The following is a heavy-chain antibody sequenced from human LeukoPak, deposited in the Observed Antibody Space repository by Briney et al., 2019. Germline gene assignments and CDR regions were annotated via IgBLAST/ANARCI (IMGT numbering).Heavy chain of an antibody. CDR1: GFTFSSYA. Sequence: PGGSLRLSCAASGFTFSSYAMSWVRQAPGKGLEWVSAISGSGGSTYYADSVKGRFTISRDNSKNTLYLQMNSLRAEDTAVYYCAKDSCSSTSCYESKGYYYGMDVWGQGTTVTVSS. CDR3: AKDSCSSTSCYESKGYYYGMDV. CDR2: ISGSGGST. V-gene: IGHV3-23*01. J-gene: IGHJ6*02. D-gene: IGHD2-2*01.